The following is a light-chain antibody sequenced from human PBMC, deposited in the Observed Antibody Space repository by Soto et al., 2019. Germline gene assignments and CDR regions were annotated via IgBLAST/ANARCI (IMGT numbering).Light chain of an antibody. V-gene: IGKV3-15*01. CDR1: QSVSRN. CDR3: QQYSTWPPST. Sequence: EIVMTQSPATLSVSPGDRVTLSCRASQSVSRNLAWYQQKPGQAPRLLIYDASTRATVVPARFSGSGSRTDFTLTISCLQAEDFAVYYCQQYSTWPPSTFGQGTKLDLK. CDR2: DAS. J-gene: IGKJ2*02.